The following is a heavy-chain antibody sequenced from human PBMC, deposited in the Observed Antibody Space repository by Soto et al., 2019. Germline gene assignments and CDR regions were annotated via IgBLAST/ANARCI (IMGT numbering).Heavy chain of an antibody. CDR3: ARDFVMYYDSSGYYSPKVPWFDP. CDR1: GFTFSSYA. V-gene: IGHV3-23*01. D-gene: IGHD3-22*01. Sequence: GGSLRLSCAASGFTFSSYAMSWVRQAPGKGLEWVSFISSSGDTIHYADSVKGRFTVSRDNSKNTLYLQMNSLRAEDTAVYYCARDFVMYYDSSGYYSPKVPWFDPWGQGTLVTVSS. J-gene: IGHJ5*02. CDR2: ISSSGDTI.